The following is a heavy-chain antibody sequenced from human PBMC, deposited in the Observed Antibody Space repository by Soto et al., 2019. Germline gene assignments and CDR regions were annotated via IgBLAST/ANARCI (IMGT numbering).Heavy chain of an antibody. J-gene: IGHJ6*02. CDR1: GDRVSSNSAA. CDR3: ARVRAAAGVRVVYYYYGMDV. CDR2: TYYRSKWYN. D-gene: IGHD6-13*01. Sequence: KQSPTLSLPCAISGDRVSSNSAAWNWIRQSPSRGLEWLGRTYYRSKWYNDYAVSVKSRITINPDTSKNQFSLQLNSVTPEDTAVYYCARVRAAAGVRVVYYYYGMDVWGQGTTVTVSS. V-gene: IGHV6-1*01.